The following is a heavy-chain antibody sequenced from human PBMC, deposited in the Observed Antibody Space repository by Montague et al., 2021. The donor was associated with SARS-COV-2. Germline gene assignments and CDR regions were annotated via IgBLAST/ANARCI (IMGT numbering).Heavy chain of an antibody. Sequence: SETLSLTRTVSGDSITSIIHYWGWIRQPPGKGLEWIASIFYTGTXYYNPSLKSRVTMSLDTSKSQFSLNLTSVTAADTAVYLCARHPTTVTTFHWGQGSLVTVSS. CDR1: GDSITSIIHY. CDR2: IFYTGTX. CDR3: ARHPTTVTTFH. D-gene: IGHD4-17*01. J-gene: IGHJ4*02. V-gene: IGHV4-39*01.